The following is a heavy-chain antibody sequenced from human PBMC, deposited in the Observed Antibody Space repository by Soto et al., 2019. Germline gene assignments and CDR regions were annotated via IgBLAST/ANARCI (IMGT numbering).Heavy chain of an antibody. Sequence: PGGSLRLSCAASGFTFSDYYMSWIRQAPGKGLEWVSYISSSGSTIYYADSVKGRFTISRDNAKNSLYLQMNSLRAEDTAVYYCARRSVDYSNYVWFDPWGQGTLVTVSS. CDR1: GFTFSDYY. CDR2: ISSSGSTI. V-gene: IGHV3-11*01. J-gene: IGHJ5*02. D-gene: IGHD4-4*01. CDR3: ARRSVDYSNYVWFDP.